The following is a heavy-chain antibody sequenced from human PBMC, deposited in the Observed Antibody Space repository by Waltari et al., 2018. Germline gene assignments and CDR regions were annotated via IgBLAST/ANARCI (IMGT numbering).Heavy chain of an antibody. J-gene: IGHJ5*02. D-gene: IGHD2-21*02. Sequence: QVQLQESGPSLLKPSETLSLICTVSGGSISGFYWSWVRQPPGKGLDCIGYIYYTGSTNFIPSLKSRVTMSVDTSKNQFSLKLSSVTAADTAFYYCARGGGGDWEWFDPWGQGTLVTVSS. CDR3: ARGGGGDWEWFDP. V-gene: IGHV4-59*01. CDR1: GGSISGFY. CDR2: IYYTGST.